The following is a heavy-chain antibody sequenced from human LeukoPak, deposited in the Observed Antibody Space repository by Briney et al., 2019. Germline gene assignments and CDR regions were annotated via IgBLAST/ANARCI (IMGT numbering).Heavy chain of an antibody. V-gene: IGHV4-4*02. J-gene: IGHJ3*02. D-gene: IGHD1-26*01. CDR2: IYHSGST. CDR3: ARGPGIVGADDAFDI. Sequence: SGTLSLTCAVSGGSISSSNWWSWVRQPPGKGLEWIGEIYHSGSTNYNPSLKSRVTISVDKSKNQFSLKLSSVTAADTAVYYCARGPGIVGADDAFDIWGQGTMVTVSS. CDR1: GGSISSSNW.